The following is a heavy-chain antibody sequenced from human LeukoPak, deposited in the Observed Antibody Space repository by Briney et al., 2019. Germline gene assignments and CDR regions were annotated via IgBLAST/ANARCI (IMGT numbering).Heavy chain of an antibody. V-gene: IGHV3-30*02. D-gene: IGHD5-18*01. Sequence: PGGSLRLSCAASGFTFSSYGMHWVRQAPGKGLEWVAFIRYDGSNKYYADSVKGRFTISRDNSKNTLYLQMNRLRAEYTAVYYCAKDQVDTAMALPSVWGQGTLVTVSS. CDR1: GFTFSSYG. CDR3: AKDQVDTAMALPSV. CDR2: IRYDGSNK. J-gene: IGHJ4*02.